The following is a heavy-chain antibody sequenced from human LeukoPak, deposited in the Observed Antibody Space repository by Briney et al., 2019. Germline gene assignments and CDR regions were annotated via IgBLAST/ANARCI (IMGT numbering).Heavy chain of an antibody. J-gene: IGHJ4*02. Sequence: AGGSLRLSCAASGFTFSSYAMHWVRQAPGKGLEWVAVISYDGGNKYYADSVKGRFTISRDNSRNTLYLQMNSLRAEDTAVYYCAREGYYYDSSGYFDYWGQGTLVTVSS. CDR3: AREGYYYDSSGYFDY. CDR1: GFTFSSYA. V-gene: IGHV3-30*04. CDR2: ISYDGGNK. D-gene: IGHD3-22*01.